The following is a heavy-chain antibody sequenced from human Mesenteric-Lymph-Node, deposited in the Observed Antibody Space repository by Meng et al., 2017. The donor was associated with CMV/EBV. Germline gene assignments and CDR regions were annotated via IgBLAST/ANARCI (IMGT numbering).Heavy chain of an antibody. Sequence: VYGGSFSGYDWSGIRQHPGRGLECIGEINHSGSTNYNPSLKSRVTISVDTSKNQFSLKLSSVTAADTAVYYCARERGWGTLMYYFDYWGQGTLVTVSS. CDR3: ARERGWGTLMYYFDY. CDR2: INHSGST. V-gene: IGHV4-34*01. CDR1: GGSFSGYD. J-gene: IGHJ4*02. D-gene: IGHD6-19*01.